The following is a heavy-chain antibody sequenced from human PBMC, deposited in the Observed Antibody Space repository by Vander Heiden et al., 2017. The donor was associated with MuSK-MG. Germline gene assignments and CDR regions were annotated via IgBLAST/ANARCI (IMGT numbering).Heavy chain of an antibody. D-gene: IGHD1-26*01. V-gene: IGHV3-30*04. J-gene: IGHJ6*02. CDR1: GFTFSSYA. Sequence: QVQLVESGGGVVQPGRSLRLSCAASGFTFSSYAMHWVRQAPGKGLEWVAVISYDGSNKYYADSVKGRFTISRDNSKNTLYLQMNSLRAEDTAVYYCARDQGGHYYYYGMDVWGQGTTVTVSS. CDR3: ARDQGGHYYYYGMDV. CDR2: ISYDGSNK.